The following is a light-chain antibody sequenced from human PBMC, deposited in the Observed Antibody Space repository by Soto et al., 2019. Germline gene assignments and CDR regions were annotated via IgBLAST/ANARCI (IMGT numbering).Light chain of an antibody. CDR1: QSVLYSSNNMNY. V-gene: IGKV4-1*01. J-gene: IGKJ4*01. CDR3: QQYYSTLLT. CDR2: WAS. Sequence: DVVLTQSPDSLAVSLGERATINCKSSQSVLYSSNNMNYLAWYQQKPGQPPKLLIYWASTRESGVPDRFSGSGSGTDFTLTISSLQAEDVAVYYCQQYYSTLLTFGGGTKVDIK.